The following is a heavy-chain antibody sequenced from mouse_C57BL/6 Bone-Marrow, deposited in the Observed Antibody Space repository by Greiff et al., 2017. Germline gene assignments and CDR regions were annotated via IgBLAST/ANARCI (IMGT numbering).Heavy chain of an antibody. J-gene: IGHJ3*01. Sequence: EVKLMESGPGLVKPSQSLSLTCSVTGYSLTSGYYWNWIRQFPGNKLEWMGYISYDGSNNYNPSLKNRISITRDTSKNQFFLKLNSVTTEDTATYYCARVKSSAYWGQGTLVTVSA. CDR1: GYSLTSGYY. CDR2: ISYDGSN. CDR3: ARVKSSAY. V-gene: IGHV3-6*01.